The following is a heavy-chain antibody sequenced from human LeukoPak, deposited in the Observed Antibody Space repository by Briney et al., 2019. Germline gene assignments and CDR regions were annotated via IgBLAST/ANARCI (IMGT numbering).Heavy chain of an antibody. V-gene: IGHV3-30*02. Sequence: GGSLRLSCAASGFTFSSYGMHWVRQAPGKGLEWVAFIRYDGSDKYYADSVKGRFTISRDNSKNTLYMQMNNLRAEDTAVYYCVNNGFDPWGQGTLVTVSS. CDR3: VNNGFDP. CDR2: IRYDGSDK. CDR1: GFTFSSYG. J-gene: IGHJ5*02.